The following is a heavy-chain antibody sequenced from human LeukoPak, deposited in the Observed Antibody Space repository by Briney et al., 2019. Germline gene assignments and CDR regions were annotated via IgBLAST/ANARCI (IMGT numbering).Heavy chain of an antibody. D-gene: IGHD3-22*01. J-gene: IGHJ3*02. CDR3: ARDASYYDSSGYSFFDI. V-gene: IGHV4-59*01. CDR2: IYYSGST. CDR1: GGSISSYY. Sequence: SETLSLTCTVSGGSISSYYWSWIRQPPGMGLEWIGYIYYSGSTNYNPSLKSRVTISVDTSKNQFSLKLSSVTAADTAVYYCARDASYYDSSGYSFFDIWGQGTMVTVSS.